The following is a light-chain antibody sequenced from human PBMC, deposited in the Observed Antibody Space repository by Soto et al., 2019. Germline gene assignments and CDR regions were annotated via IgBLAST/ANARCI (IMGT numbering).Light chain of an antibody. CDR2: DVN. CDR1: SSDVGGYNY. V-gene: IGLV2-14*01. CDR3: SSYTNSSTLAV. J-gene: IGLJ2*01. Sequence: QSALTQPASVSGSPGQSITISCTGTSSDVGGYNYVSWYQQDPGKAPKLMIYDVNNRPSGVSNRFSGSKSGNTASLTISGLQAEDKAYYYCSSYTNSSTLAVFGGGTQLTVL.